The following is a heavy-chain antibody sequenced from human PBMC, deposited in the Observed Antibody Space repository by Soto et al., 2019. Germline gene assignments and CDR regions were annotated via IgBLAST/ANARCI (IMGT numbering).Heavy chain of an antibody. J-gene: IGHJ6*02. V-gene: IGHV3-7*05. D-gene: IGHD3-16*01. CDR1: GFTFSAYW. Sequence: ESGGGLVQPGGSLRLSCEASGFTFSAYWMGWVRQAPGTGLQWVATIKTDGSEKYYVDSVTGRFTISRDNDKNSLCLQLNTLRAEDTGVYYCARPVRGSPEDVWGQGTTVTVSS. CDR3: ARPVRGSPEDV. CDR2: IKTDGSEK.